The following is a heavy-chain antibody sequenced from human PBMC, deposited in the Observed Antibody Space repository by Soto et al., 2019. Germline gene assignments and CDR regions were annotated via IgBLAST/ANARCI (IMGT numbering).Heavy chain of an antibody. J-gene: IGHJ4*02. Sequence: SETLSLTCTVSGGSISSGDYYWSWIRQPPGKGLEWIGYIYYSGSTYYNPSLKSRVTISVDTSKNQFSLKLSSVTAADTAVYYCARGPNYYDSSGYYYYWGQGTLVTVSS. CDR3: ARGPNYYDSSGYYYY. CDR2: IYYSGST. V-gene: IGHV4-30-4*01. CDR1: GGSISSGDYY. D-gene: IGHD3-22*01.